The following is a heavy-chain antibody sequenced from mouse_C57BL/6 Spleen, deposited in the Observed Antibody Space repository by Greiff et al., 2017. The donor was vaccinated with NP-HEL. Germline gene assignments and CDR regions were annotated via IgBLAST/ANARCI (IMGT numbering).Heavy chain of an antibody. CDR2: IDPENGDT. Sequence: VQLQQSGAELVRPGASVKLSCTASGFNIKDDYMHWVKQRPEQGLEWIGWIDPENGDTEYASKFQGKATITADTSSNTAYLQLSSLTSEDTAVYYWTTRYYGSSWFAYGGQGTLGTVSA. D-gene: IGHD1-1*01. CDR1: GFNIKDDY. V-gene: IGHV14-4*01. CDR3: TTRYYGSSWFAY. J-gene: IGHJ3*01.